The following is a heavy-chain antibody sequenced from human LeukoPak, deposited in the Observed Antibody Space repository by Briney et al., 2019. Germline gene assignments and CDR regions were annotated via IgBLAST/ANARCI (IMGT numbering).Heavy chain of an antibody. CDR1: GFTFDDYG. V-gene: IGHV3-20*04. J-gene: IGHJ4*02. CDR3: ARVKRIAVAGTVDY. Sequence: GGSLRLSCAASGFTFDDYGMSWVRQAPGKGLEWVSGINWSGGSTGYADSVKGRFTISRDNAKNSLYLQMNSLRAEDTALYYCARVKRIAVAGTVDYWGQGTLVTVSS. D-gene: IGHD6-19*01. CDR2: INWSGGST.